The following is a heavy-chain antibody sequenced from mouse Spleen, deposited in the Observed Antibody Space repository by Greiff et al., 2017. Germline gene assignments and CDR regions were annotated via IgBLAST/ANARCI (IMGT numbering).Heavy chain of an antibody. CDR2: ISSGSSTI. CDR1: GFTFSSFG. V-gene: IGHV5-17*02. J-gene: IGHJ4*01. CDR3: ASRWLLRGGAMDY. D-gene: IGHD2-3*01. Sequence: EVKLVESGGGLVQPGGSRKLSCAASGFTFSSFGMHWVRQAPEKGLEWVAYISSGSSTIYYADTVKGRFTISRDNPKNTLFLQMTSLRSEDTAMYYCASRWLLRGGAMDYWGQGTSVTVSS.